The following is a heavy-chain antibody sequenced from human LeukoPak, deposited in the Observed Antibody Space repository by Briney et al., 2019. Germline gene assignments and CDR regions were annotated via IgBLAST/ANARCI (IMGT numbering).Heavy chain of an antibody. CDR3: ARDSDSSGWYWETFRPSYYYMDV. D-gene: IGHD6-19*01. CDR1: GYTFTSYD. J-gene: IGHJ6*03. V-gene: IGHV1-2*02. Sequence: GASVKVSCKASGYTFTSYDINWVRQAPGQGLEWMGWINPNSGGTNYAQKFQGRVTMTRDTSISTAYMELSRLRSDDTAVYYCARDSDSSGWYWETFRPSYYYMDVWGKGTTVTVSS. CDR2: INPNSGGT.